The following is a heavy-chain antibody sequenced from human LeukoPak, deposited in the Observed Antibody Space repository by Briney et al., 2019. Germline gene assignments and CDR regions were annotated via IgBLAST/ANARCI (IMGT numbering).Heavy chain of an antibody. V-gene: IGHV3-66*01. CDR1: GFTVSSNY. D-gene: IGHD3-10*01. Sequence: GSLRLSCAASGFTVSSNYMSWVRQAPGKGLEWVSVIYSGGRTYYADSVKGRFTISRDNSKNTLYLQMNSLRAEDTAVYYCARGNGGITMVRGVITNPSFDYWGQGTLVTVSS. CDR2: IYSGGRT. CDR3: ARGNGGITMVRGVITNPSFDY. J-gene: IGHJ4*02.